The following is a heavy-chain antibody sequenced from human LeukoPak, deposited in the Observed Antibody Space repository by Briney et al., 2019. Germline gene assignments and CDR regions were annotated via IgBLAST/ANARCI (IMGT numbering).Heavy chain of an antibody. D-gene: IGHD3-22*01. CDR1: GFTFSSSA. V-gene: IGHV3-23*01. Sequence: GGSLRLSCAASGFTFSSSAMSWVRQVPGKGLEWVSGISASGGSTYYADSVRGRFTISRDNSKNTLYVQMNSLRDEDTAVYYCAKDLYDSSGSRYDYWGQGTLVTVSS. CDR3: AKDLYDSSGSRYDY. CDR2: ISASGGST. J-gene: IGHJ4*02.